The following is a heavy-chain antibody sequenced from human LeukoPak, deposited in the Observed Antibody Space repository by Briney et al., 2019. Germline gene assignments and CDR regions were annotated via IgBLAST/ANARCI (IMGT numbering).Heavy chain of an antibody. J-gene: IGHJ4*02. D-gene: IGHD3-22*01. CDR1: GGSFSGYY. Sequence: SETLSLTCAVYGGSFSGYYWSWIRQPPGKGLEWIGEINHSGSTNYNPSLKSRVTISVDTSKNQFSLKLSSVTAADTAVYYCARGGYYDSSGYFLLVYWGQGTLVTVSS. V-gene: IGHV4-34*01. CDR3: ARGGYYDSSGYFLLVY. CDR2: INHSGST.